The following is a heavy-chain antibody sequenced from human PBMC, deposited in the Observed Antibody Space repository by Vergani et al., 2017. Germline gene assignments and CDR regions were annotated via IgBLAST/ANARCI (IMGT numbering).Heavy chain of an antibody. CDR2: TSTDGST. Sequence: QVQLQESGPGLVKPSQTLSLTCSVSGGAVNSGSNFWTWIRQPAGKGLEWIGRTSTDGSTNYNPSLKSRVTVSVDTSKTQISLRLTSVTAEETAVDYCARETVVTSWDGYRFHYMDVWGKGTTVTVSS. J-gene: IGHJ6*03. D-gene: IGHD3-16*02. V-gene: IGHV4-61*02. CDR1: GGAVNSGSNF. CDR3: ARETVVTSWDGYRFHYMDV.